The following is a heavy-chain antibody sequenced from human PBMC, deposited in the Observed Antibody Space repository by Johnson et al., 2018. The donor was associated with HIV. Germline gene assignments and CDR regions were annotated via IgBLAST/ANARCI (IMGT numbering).Heavy chain of an antibody. V-gene: IGHV3-30-3*01. CDR3: ARGHGGPNPYDVFDI. Sequence: QVQLVESGGGVVQPGRSLRLSCAASGFTFSSYAMHWVRQAPGKGLEWVAVISYDGGNKYSADSVMGRFTISRDNSKNTLYLQMNSLRPEDTAVYFCARGHGGPNPYDVFDIWGQGTMFTVSS. CDR2: ISYDGGNK. J-gene: IGHJ3*02. D-gene: IGHD4-23*01. CDR1: GFTFSSYA.